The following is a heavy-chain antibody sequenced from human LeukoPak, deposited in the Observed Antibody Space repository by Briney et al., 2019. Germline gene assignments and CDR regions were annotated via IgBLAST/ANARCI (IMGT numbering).Heavy chain of an antibody. CDR3: ARDTAMALDY. CDR2: IYYSGST. J-gene: IGHJ4*02. D-gene: IGHD5-18*01. Sequence: SQTLSLTCTVSGGSISGGGYYWSWIRQHPGKGLEWIGYIYYSGSTYYNPSLKSRVTISVDTSKDQFSLKLSSVTAADTAVYYCARDTAMALDYWGQGTLVTVSS. V-gene: IGHV4-31*03. CDR1: GGSISGGGYY.